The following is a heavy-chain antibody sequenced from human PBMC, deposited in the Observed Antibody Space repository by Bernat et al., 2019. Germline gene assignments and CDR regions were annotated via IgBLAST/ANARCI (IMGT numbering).Heavy chain of an antibody. V-gene: IGHV3-74*02. D-gene: IGHD3-3*01. CDR2: INSDGSST. CDR1: GFTFSSYW. J-gene: IGHJ6*03. CDR3: ARGITIYGVVTSEYMDV. Sequence: VQLVESGGGVVQPGRSLRLSCAASGFTFSSYWIHWVRQVPGKGLVWVSGINSDGSSTTYADSVKGRFTISRDNAENTLYLQMNSLRAEDTAVYYCARGITIYGVVTSEYMDVWGKGTTVTVSS.